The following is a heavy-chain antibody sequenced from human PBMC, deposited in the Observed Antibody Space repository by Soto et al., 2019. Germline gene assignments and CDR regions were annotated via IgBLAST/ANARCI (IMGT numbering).Heavy chain of an antibody. Sequence: QVQLHESGPGLVKPSQTLSLTCTVSGGSISSGDYYWNWIRQPPGKGLEWIGSIYYSGSTYYSPSLMSDVVISVGRPKNQFALKLTSVTAADPAVYFCDSRDRGRCSSNSCSDAFVLWGRGTINAVST. D-gene: IGHD2-2*01. CDR1: GGSISSGDYY. CDR2: IYYSGST. V-gene: IGHV4-30-4*01. CDR3: DSRDRGRCSSNSCSDAFVL. J-gene: IGHJ3*01.